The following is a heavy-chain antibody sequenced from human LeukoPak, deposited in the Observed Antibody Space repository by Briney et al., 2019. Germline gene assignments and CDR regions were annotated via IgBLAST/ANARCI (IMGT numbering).Heavy chain of an antibody. CDR2: VSGNGGST. J-gene: IGHJ6*02. Sequence: PWASLRLSCAASGFTFSSYAMSWGRQPPGKGLEWVSAVSGNGGSTYYADSVKDRFTISRDNSKNTLYLQMNSLRAEDTAVYFCAKGVGTSSWYIGYYYCYGMDVWGQGTTVTVSS. CDR1: GFTFSSYA. CDR3: AKGVGTSSWYIGYYYCYGMDV. D-gene: IGHD6-13*01. V-gene: IGHV3-23*01.